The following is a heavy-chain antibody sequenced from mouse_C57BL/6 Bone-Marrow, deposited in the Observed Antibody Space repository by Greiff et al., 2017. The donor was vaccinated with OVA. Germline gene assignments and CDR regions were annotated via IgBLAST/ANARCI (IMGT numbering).Heavy chain of an antibody. CDR1: GFNIKDDY. D-gene: IGHD1-1*01. V-gene: IGHV14-4*01. CDR2: IDPENGDT. J-gene: IGHJ3*01. CDR3: TTYYGSSYAWFAY. Sequence: EVQLKESGAELVRPGASVKLSCTASGFNIKDDYMHWVKQRPEQGLEWIGWIDPENGDTEYASKFQGKATITADTSSNTAYLQLSSLTSEDTAVYYCTTYYGSSYAWFAYWGQGTLVTVSA.